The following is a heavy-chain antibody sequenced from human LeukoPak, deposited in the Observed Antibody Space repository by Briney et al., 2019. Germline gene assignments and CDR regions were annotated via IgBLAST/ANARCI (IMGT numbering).Heavy chain of an antibody. J-gene: IGHJ3*02. V-gene: IGHV4-39*07. CDR3: AREDVNYDFWSGYYAFDI. CDR2: IYYSGST. D-gene: IGHD3-3*01. Sequence: SETLSLTCTVSGGSISSSSYYWGWIRQPPGKGLEWIGSIYYSGSTYYNPSLKSRVTISVDTSKNQFSLKLSSVTAADTAVYYCAREDVNYDFWSGYYAFDIWGQGTMVTVSS. CDR1: GGSISSSSYY.